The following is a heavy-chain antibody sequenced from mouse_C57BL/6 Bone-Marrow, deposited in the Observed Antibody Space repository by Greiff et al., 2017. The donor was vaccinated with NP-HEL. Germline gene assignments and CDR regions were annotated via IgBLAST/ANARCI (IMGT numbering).Heavy chain of an antibody. V-gene: IGHV1-66*01. Sequence: QVQLQQSGPELVKPGASVKISCKASGYSFTSYYIHWVKQRPGQGLEWIGWIYPGSGNTKYNEKFKGKATLTADTSSSTAYMQLSSLTSEDSAVYYCARCGYGSSNWYFDVWGTGTTVTVSS. D-gene: IGHD1-1*01. CDR2: IYPGSGNT. CDR3: ARCGYGSSNWYFDV. J-gene: IGHJ1*03. CDR1: GYSFTSYY.